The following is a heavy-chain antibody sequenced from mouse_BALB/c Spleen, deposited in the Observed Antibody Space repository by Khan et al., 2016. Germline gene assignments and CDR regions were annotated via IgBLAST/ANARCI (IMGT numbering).Heavy chain of an antibody. CDR2: ISYSGST. CDR1: GDSITSGY. D-gene: IGHD1-1*01. J-gene: IGHJ2*01. V-gene: IGHV3-8*02. Sequence: EVQLQESGPSLVKPSQTLSLTCSVTGDSITSGYWNWIRKSPGNKLEYMGYISYSGSTYYNPSLKSRISITRSTSKNQYYLQLNSVTTEDTATDYCARRSYYGSLFDYCGQGTTLTVSS. CDR3: ARRSYYGSLFDY.